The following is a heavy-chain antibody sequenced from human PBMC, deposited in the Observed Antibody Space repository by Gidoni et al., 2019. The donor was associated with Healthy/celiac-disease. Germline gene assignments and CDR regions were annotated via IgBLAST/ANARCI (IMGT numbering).Heavy chain of an antibody. CDR1: GYSFTSYW. J-gene: IGHJ4*02. V-gene: IGHV5-51*03. CDR3: ARSGRSWEPTLHFDY. Sequence: EVQLVQSGAEVKKPGESLKISCTGSGYSFTSYWIGWVRQMPGKGLEWMGIIYPGDSDTRYSPSFQGQVTISADKSISTAYLQWSSLKASDTAMYYCARSGRSWEPTLHFDYWGQGTLVTVSS. CDR2: IYPGDSDT. D-gene: IGHD1-26*01.